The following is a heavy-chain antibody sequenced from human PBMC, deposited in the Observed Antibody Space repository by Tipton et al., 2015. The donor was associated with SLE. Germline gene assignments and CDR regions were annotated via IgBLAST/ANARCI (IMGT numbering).Heavy chain of an antibody. CDR1: GYTFTNCD. Sequence: QVQLVQSGAEVKKPGASVKVSCKASGYTFTNCDINWVRRATGQGLEWMGWMNPVSGNTGYAQKFQGRVTMTRNTSISTAYMELSSLRSEDTAVYYCARGPPGRGLDSAHGYGDNFDYWGQGTLVTVSS. V-gene: IGHV1-8*02. CDR3: ARGPPGRGLDSAHGYGDNFDY. CDR2: MNPVSGNT. J-gene: IGHJ4*02. D-gene: IGHD4-17*01.